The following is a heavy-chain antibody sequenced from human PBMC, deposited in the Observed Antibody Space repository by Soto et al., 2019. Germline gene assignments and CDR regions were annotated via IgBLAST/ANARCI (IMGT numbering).Heavy chain of an antibody. CDR1: GFTFSSYG. D-gene: IGHD6-6*01. CDR3: ARDSSLAARPHFDY. V-gene: IGHV3-33*01. CDR2: IWYDGSNK. Sequence: QVQLVESGGGVVQPGRFLRLSCAASGFTFSSYGMHWVRQAPGKGLEWVAVIWYDGSNKYYADSVKGRFTISRDNSKNTLYLQMNSLRAEDTAVYYCARDSSLAARPHFDYWGQGTLVTVSS. J-gene: IGHJ4*02.